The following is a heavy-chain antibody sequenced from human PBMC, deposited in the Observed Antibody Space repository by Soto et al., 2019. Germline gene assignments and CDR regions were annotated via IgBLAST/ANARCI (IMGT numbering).Heavy chain of an antibody. J-gene: IGHJ6*02. V-gene: IGHV3-30*18. CDR1: GFTFSSYG. D-gene: IGHD3-3*01. CDR2: ISYDGSNK. Sequence: GSLRLSCAASGFTFSSYGMHWVRQAPGKGLEWVAVISYDGSNKYYADSVKGRFTISRDNSKNTLYLQMNSLRAEDTAVYYCAKDLRITIFGVVANYYYYGMDVWGQGTTVTVSS. CDR3: AKDLRITIFGVVANYYYYGMDV.